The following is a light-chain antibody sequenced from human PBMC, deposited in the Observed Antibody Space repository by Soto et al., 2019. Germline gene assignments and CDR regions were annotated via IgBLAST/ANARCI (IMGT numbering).Light chain of an antibody. CDR2: WAS. J-gene: IGKJ1*01. V-gene: IGKV4-1*01. CDR1: QSVLYSSNNKNY. CDR3: QQYYSTPE. Sequence: DIVMTQSPDSLAVSLGERATINCKSSQSVLYSSNNKNYLAWYQQKPGQPPKLLIYWASTRESGVPDRFSGSGSGTDLTLTISSLQAEDVAVYYCQQYYSTPEFGQGTKVEIK.